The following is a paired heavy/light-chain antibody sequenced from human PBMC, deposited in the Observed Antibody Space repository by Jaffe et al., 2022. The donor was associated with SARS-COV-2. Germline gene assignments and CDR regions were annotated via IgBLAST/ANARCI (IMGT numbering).Heavy chain of an antibody. CDR1: DDSIRSNFYS. CDR3: ARQMFCGGDCDPNVFDI. J-gene: IGHJ3*02. V-gene: IGHV4-39*01. CDR2: IFYSGNT. Sequence: QRQLQESGPGLVRPSETLSLTCIVPDDSIRSNFYSWAWIRQPPGKGLEWIGSIFYSGNTYYNPSLKSRVTISVDTPKSQISLKLGSVTAADTAVYYCARQMFCGGDCDPNVFDIWGQGTMVTVSS. D-gene: IGHD2-21*02.
Light chain of an antibody. CDR3: QTYNSALFT. J-gene: IGKJ3*01. CDR2: AAS. Sequence: DVQMTQSPSSLSAFVGDRVTITCRASQGINNYLAWYQQRPGKVPKLLIYAASTLQSGVPSRFSGSGSGTDFTLTISSLQPEDVATYYCQTYNSALFTFGPGTKVDIK. V-gene: IGKV1-27*01. CDR1: QGINNY.